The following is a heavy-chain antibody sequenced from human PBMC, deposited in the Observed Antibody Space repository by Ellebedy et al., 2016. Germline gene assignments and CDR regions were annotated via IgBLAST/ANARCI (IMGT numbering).Heavy chain of an antibody. V-gene: IGHV3-23*01. CDR3: VKGDQWLVSDPFYFDH. J-gene: IGHJ4*02. CDR2: IGGGGHTT. D-gene: IGHD6-19*01. CDR1: GYSISSGH. Sequence: ETLSLTXTVSGYSISSGHYWGWIRQPPGKGLEWVSAIGGGGHTTNYADSVKGRFTISRDNSKKSLFLQMNSLRVEDTAVYYCVKGDQWLVSDPFYFDHWGQGTLVTVSS.